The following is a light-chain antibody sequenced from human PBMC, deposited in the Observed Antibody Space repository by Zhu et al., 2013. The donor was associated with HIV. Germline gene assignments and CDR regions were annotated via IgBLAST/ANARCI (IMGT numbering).Light chain of an antibody. CDR2: GAS. J-gene: IGKJ2*01. CDR3: QSYGTPPYT. Sequence: EVVLMQSPGTLSLSPGERATLSCRASQTVSYKHIAWYQQKPGQAPRLLIYGASSRAPGIPDRFSGGGSGTVFTLTITGLEPEDFAVYYCQSYGTPPYTFGQGTKVEIK. V-gene: IGKV3-20*01. CDR1: QTVSYKH.